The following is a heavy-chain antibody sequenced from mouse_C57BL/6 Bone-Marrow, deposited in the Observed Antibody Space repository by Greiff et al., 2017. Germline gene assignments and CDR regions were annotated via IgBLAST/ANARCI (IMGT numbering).Heavy chain of an antibody. CDR2: IYPRSGNT. CDR3: AIPLYYFDY. V-gene: IGHV1-81*01. Sequence: QVHVKQSGAELARPGASVKLSCKASGYTFTSYGISWVKQRTGQGLEWIGEIYPRSGNTYYNAKFKGKATLPADKASSTAYMVLRSLTSEDAAVDFCAIPLYYFDYWGQGTTLTVSS. J-gene: IGHJ2*01. CDR1: GYTFTSYG.